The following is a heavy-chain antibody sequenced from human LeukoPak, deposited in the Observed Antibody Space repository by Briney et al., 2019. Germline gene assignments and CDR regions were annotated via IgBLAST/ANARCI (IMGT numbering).Heavy chain of an antibody. D-gene: IGHD1-26*01. Sequence: ASVKVSCKASGGTFSSYAISWVRQAPGQGLEWMGGIIPIFGTANYAQKFQGRVTITADESTSTAYMELSSLRSEDTAVYYCAREGRMVGATRNRWFDPWGQGTLVTVSS. CDR2: IIPIFGTA. CDR1: GGTFSSYA. J-gene: IGHJ5*02. V-gene: IGHV1-69*13. CDR3: AREGRMVGATRNRWFDP.